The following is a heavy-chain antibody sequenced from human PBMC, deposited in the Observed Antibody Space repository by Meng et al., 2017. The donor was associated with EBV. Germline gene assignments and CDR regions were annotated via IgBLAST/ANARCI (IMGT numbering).Heavy chain of an antibody. Sequence: EVQVVESGGCLVKPGGSLRLSCVSSGFPFSSCTMNWVRQAPGKGLEWVSSIGSWSNYIYYADSVKGRFTISRDNANNSLFLQMNSLRVEDTAVYYCARLDMVQGIDYWGQGTLVTVSS. CDR3: ARLDMVQGIDY. D-gene: IGHD3-10*01. J-gene: IGHJ4*02. CDR1: GFPFSSCT. CDR2: IGSWSNYI. V-gene: IGHV3-21*06.